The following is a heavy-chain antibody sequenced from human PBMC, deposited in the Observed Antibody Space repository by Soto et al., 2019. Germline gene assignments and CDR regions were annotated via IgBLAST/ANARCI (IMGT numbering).Heavy chain of an antibody. CDR1: GFTFSSYA. D-gene: IGHD3-10*01. CDR3: AKETYYYGSGTLYDYYGMDV. V-gene: IGHV3-23*01. Sequence: GGSLRLSCAASGFTFSSYAMSWVRQAPGKGLEWVSAISGSGGSTYYADSVKGRFTISRDNSKNTLYLQMNSLRAEDTAVYYCAKETYYYGSGTLYDYYGMDVWGQGTTVTVSS. J-gene: IGHJ6*02. CDR2: ISGSGGST.